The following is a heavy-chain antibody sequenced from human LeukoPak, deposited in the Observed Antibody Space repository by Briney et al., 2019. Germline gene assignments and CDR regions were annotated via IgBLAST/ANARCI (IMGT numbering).Heavy chain of an antibody. V-gene: IGHV3-30*18. CDR1: GFTFSSYA. D-gene: IGHD3-22*01. Sequence: PGGSLRLSCAASGFTFSSYAMSWVRQAPGKGLEWVAVISYDGSNKYYADSVKGRFTISRDNSKNTLYLQMNSLRAEDTAVYYCAKDLTYYDSSGYYYAADWGQGTMVTVSS. CDR3: AKDLTYYDSSGYYYAAD. CDR2: ISYDGSNK. J-gene: IGHJ3*01.